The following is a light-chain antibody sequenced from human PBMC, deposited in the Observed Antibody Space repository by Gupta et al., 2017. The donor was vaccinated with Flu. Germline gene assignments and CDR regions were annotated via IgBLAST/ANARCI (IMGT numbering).Light chain of an antibody. CDR1: QSVKSN. J-gene: IGKJ1*01. Sequence: EIVMTQSPATLSVSPGERATLSCRASQSVKSNLAWYQHRPGQAPRLLIYETSARATSVAARFSGSGSGTEFTLTISRLEPEDFAVYYCQQYNDWPRTFGQWTKVEIK. V-gene: IGKV3-15*01. CDR2: ETS. CDR3: QQYNDWPRT.